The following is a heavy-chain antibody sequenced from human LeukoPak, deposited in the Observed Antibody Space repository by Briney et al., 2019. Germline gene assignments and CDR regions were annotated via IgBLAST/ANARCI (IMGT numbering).Heavy chain of an antibody. V-gene: IGHV3-23*01. CDR2: ISGSGGST. CDR3: AKDLSSSWYVGWFDP. D-gene: IGHD6-13*01. CDR1: GFTFSSYA. J-gene: IGHJ5*02. Sequence: GASLRLSCAASGFTFSSYAMSWVRQAPGKGLEWVSAISGSGGSTYYADSVKGRFTISRDNSKNTLYQQMNSLRAEDTAVYYCAKDLSSSWYVGWFDPWGQGTLVTVSS.